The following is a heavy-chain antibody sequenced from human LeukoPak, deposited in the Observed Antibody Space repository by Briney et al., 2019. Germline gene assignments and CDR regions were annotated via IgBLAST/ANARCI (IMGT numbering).Heavy chain of an antibody. D-gene: IGHD1-14*01. CDR2: ISGSGGST. CDR1: GFTFSNYA. CDR3: ARGSDILRGTPFDY. Sequence: GGSLRLSCAASGFTFSNYAMSWVRQAPGKGLEWVSDISGSGGSTYFADSVKGRFTISRDNSKNTLYLQMNSLRAEDTAVYYCARGSDILRGTPFDYWGQGTLVTVSS. J-gene: IGHJ4*02. V-gene: IGHV3-23*01.